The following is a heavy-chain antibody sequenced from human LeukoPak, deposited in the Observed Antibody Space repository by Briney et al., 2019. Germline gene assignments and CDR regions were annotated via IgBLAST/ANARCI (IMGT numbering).Heavy chain of an antibody. J-gene: IGHJ4*02. Sequence: PSETLSLTCTVSGYSITSGYYWGWIRQPPGKGLEWIGSIYHSGSTHYNPSLNSRVTMSVDTSKNQVSLKLSSVTAADTAVYYCARLITSSTPYYFDYWGQGTLVTVSS. V-gene: IGHV4-38-2*02. D-gene: IGHD3-16*01. CDR2: IYHSGST. CDR1: GYSITSGYY. CDR3: ARLITSSTPYYFDY.